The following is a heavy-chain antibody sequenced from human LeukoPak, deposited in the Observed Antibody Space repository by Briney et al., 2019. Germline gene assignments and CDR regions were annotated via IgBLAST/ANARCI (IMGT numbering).Heavy chain of an antibody. CDR1: GGTFSSYA. V-gene: IGHV1-69*05. CDR2: IIPIFGTA. Sequence: SVKVSCKASGGTFSSYAISWVRQAPGQGLEWMGRIIPIFGTANYAQKVQGRVTITTDESTSTAYMELSSLRSEDTAVYYCARERLSRVAMVSFDYWGQGTLVTVSS. D-gene: IGHD5-18*01. CDR3: ARERLSRVAMVSFDY. J-gene: IGHJ4*02.